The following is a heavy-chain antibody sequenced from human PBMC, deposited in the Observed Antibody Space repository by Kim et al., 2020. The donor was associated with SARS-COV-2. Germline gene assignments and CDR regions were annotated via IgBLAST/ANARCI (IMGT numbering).Heavy chain of an antibody. CDR1: GFTFSSYA. J-gene: IGHJ4*02. CDR3: ARGVVPAAYYFDY. V-gene: IGHV3-23*03. Sequence: GGSLRLSCAASGFTFSSYAMSWVRQAPGKVLEWVSVIYSGGSSTYYADSVKGRFTISRDNSKNTLYLQMNSLRAEDTAVYYCARGVVPAAYYFDYLGQGT. CDR2: IYSGGSST. D-gene: IGHD2-2*01.